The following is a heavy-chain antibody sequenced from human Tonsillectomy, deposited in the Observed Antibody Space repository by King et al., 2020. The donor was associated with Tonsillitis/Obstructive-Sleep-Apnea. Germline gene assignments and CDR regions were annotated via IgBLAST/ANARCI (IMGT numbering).Heavy chain of an antibody. CDR2: ISYDGSNK. Sequence: VPLVASGGGVVQPGRSLRLSCAASGFTFSSYAMHWVRQAPGKGLEWVAIISYDGSNKYYADSVKGRFTISRDNSKNTLYLQMNSLRPEDTAVYYCARDTALDAFDIWGQGKMVTVSS. CDR1: GFTFSSYA. J-gene: IGHJ3*02. D-gene: IGHD5-18*01. CDR3: ARDTALDAFDI. V-gene: IGHV3-30*04.